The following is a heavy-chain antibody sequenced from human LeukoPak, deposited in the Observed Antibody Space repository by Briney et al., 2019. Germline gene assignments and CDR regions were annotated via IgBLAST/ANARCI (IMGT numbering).Heavy chain of an antibody. D-gene: IGHD2-2*01. J-gene: IGHJ4*02. CDR2: TYYRSKWYN. Sequence: SQTLSLTCAISGDSVSSNSAAWNWIRQSPSRGLEWLGRTYYRSKWYNDYAVSVKSRITINPDTSKNQFSLQLTSVTAADTAVYYCASPLGYCSSTNCYGDYWGQGTLVTVSS. V-gene: IGHV6-1*01. CDR1: GDSVSSNSAA. CDR3: ASPLGYCSSTNCYGDY.